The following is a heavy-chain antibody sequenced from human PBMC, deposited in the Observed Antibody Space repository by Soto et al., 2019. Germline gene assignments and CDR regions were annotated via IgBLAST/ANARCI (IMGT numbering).Heavy chain of an antibody. CDR1: GITFSSFG. CDR2: ISPDGFNK. CDR3: AKDFLMRPLP. V-gene: IGHV3-30*18. Sequence: QVQLVESGGGVVQPGRSLRLSCAAAGITFSSFGMHWVRQAPGKGLEWMAGISPDGFNKYYEDSVKGRFTISRDNSKNTLYLQMDSLRAEDTAVYYCAKDFLMRPLPWGQGTLVTVSS. J-gene: IGHJ5*02.